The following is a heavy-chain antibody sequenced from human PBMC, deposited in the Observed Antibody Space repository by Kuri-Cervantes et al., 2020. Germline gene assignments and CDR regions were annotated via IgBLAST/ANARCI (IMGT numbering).Heavy chain of an antibody. D-gene: IGHD4-17*01. CDR1: GFTFSSYA. CDR2: ISGSGGTT. CDR3: AREYYGDYY. V-gene: IGHV3-23*01. Sequence: GESLKISCSASGFTFSSYAMTWVRQAPGKGLEWVSGISGSGGTTYYADSVKGRSTISRDNSKNTLYLQMNSLRAEDTALYYCAREYYGDYYWGRGTQVTVSS. J-gene: IGHJ4*02.